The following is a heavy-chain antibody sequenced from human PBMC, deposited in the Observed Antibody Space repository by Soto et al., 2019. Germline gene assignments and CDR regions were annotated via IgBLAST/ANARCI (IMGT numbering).Heavy chain of an antibody. CDR1: GYTFNRHG. Sequence: QVHLVQSGGEVKKPGASVKVSCKASGYTFNRHGITWVRQAPGQGLEWMGWISGYNGDINYEQKFQGRVTLSSDTLTSTDYLELKSLRFDVTAVYYCARVRIVGARVIDFWGQGTLVTVSS. CDR3: ARVRIVGARVIDF. J-gene: IGHJ4*02. D-gene: IGHD1-26*01. V-gene: IGHV1-18*04. CDR2: ISGYNGDI.